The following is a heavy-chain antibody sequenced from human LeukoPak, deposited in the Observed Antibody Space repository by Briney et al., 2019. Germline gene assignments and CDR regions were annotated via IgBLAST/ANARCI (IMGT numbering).Heavy chain of an antibody. D-gene: IGHD6-6*01. CDR1: GGTFSSYA. CDR2: IIPILGIA. J-gene: IGHJ4*02. Sequence: AASVKVSCKASGGTFSSYAISWVRQAPGQGLEWMGRIIPILGIANYAQKFQGRVTITTDESTSTAYMELSSLRSEDTAVYYCARASAYSSSAAWFDYWGQGTLVTVSS. V-gene: IGHV1-69*04. CDR3: ARASAYSSSAAWFDY.